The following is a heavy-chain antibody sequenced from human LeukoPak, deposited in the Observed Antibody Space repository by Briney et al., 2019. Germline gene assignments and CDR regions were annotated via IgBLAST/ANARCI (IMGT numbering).Heavy chain of an antibody. CDR3: AKGADSSGYNWFDP. CDR1: GFTFDDYA. Sequence: GGSLRLSCAASGFTFDDYAMHWVRQAPGKGLEWVSRISWNSGSIGYADSVKGRFTISRDNAKNSLYLQMNSLRAEDMALYYCAKGADSSGYNWFDPWGQGTLVTVSS. CDR2: ISWNSGSI. V-gene: IGHV3-9*03. J-gene: IGHJ5*02. D-gene: IGHD3-22*01.